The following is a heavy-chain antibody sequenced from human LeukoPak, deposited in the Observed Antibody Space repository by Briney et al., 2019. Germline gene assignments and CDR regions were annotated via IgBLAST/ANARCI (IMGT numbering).Heavy chain of an antibody. CDR2: FSNSGDNT. D-gene: IGHD5-18*01. V-gene: IGHV3-23*01. J-gene: IGHJ4*02. Sequence: GGSLRLSCAASRFTFTTYAMSWVRRAPGKGPEWLSTFSNSGDNTYYADSVKGRFTISRDNSKNTLSLQMNSLRADDTAVYYCAKSHSVGYRGYFDSWGQGALVTVSS. CDR1: RFTFTTYA. CDR3: AKSHSVGYRGYFDS.